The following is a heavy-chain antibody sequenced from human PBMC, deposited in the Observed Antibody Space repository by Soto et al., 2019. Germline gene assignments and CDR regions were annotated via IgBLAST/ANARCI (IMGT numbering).Heavy chain of an antibody. CDR3: ATHSADGYCSSTSCYGSWFDP. Sequence: SVKVSCKASGGTFSSYAISWARQAPGQGLEWMGGIIPIFGTANYAQKFQGRVTITADESTSTAYMELSSLRSEDTAVYYCATHSADGYCSSTSCYGSWFDPWGQGTLVTVSS. J-gene: IGHJ5*02. CDR1: GGTFSSYA. CDR2: IIPIFGTA. D-gene: IGHD2-2*01. V-gene: IGHV1-69*13.